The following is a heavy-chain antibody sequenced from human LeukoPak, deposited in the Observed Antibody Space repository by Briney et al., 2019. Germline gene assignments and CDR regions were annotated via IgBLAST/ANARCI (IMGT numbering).Heavy chain of an antibody. CDR2: IYSGGST. V-gene: IGHV3-53*01. D-gene: IGHD1-26*01. CDR1: GFTVSSNY. Sequence: GGSLRLSCAASGFTVSSNYMSWVRQAPGKGLEWVSVIYSGGSTYYADSVKGRFTISRDNSKNTLCLQMNSLRAEDTAVYYCARGPRVSGSYLSGWGQGTLVTVSS. CDR3: ARGPRVSGSYLSG. J-gene: IGHJ4*02.